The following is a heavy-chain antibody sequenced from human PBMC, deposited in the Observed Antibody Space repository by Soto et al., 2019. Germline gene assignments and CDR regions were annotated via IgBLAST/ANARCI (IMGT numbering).Heavy chain of an antibody. D-gene: IGHD1-26*01. V-gene: IGHV1-69*13. CDR3: TFDQYSGSHFDY. Sequence: SVKVSCKASGGTFSSYAISWVRQAPGQGLEWMGGIIPIFGTANYAQKFQGRVTITADESTSTVYMELSSLRSEDTAVYYCTFDQYSGSHFDYWGQGTLVTSPQ. CDR1: GGTFSSYA. CDR2: IIPIFGTA. J-gene: IGHJ4*02.